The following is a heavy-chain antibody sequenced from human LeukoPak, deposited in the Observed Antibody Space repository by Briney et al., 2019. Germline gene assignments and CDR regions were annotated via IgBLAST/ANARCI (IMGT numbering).Heavy chain of an antibody. V-gene: IGHV1-46*01. CDR1: GYTFTSYY. Sequence: ASVTVSCKASGYTFTSYYMHWVRQAPGQGLEWMGIINPSGGSTSYAQKFQGRVTITADKSTSTAYMELSSLRSEDTAVYYCARAKAAWYYYYYYYMDVWGKGTTVTVSS. D-gene: IGHD6-13*01. J-gene: IGHJ6*03. CDR3: ARAKAAWYYYYYYYMDV. CDR2: INPSGGST.